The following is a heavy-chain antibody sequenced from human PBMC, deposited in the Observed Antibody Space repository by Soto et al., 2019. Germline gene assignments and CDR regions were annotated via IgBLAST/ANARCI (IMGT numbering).Heavy chain of an antibody. CDR1: GGSISSGDYY. CDR2: IYYSGST. CDR3: ASLQPAALMFDY. Sequence: SLTCTVSGGSISSGDYYWSWIRQPPGKGLEWIGYIYYSGSTYYNPSLKSRVTISVDTSKNQFSLKLSSVTAADTAVYYCASLQPAALMFDYWGQGTLVTVSS. V-gene: IGHV4-30-4*01. D-gene: IGHD2-2*01. J-gene: IGHJ4*02.